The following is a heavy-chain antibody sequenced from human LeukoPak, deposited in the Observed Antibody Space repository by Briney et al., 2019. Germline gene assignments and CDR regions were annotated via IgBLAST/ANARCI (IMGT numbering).Heavy chain of an antibody. Sequence: GGSLRLSCAASGFTVSSDDINWVRQAPGKGLEGVSSISGDDKRTFYADSVKGRFAISKGNSQNTLYLQVNSLRVEDTAVYYCAKINWYYNSGTYAGDCWGQGTLVTVSS. J-gene: IGHJ4*02. CDR2: ISGDDKRT. CDR3: AKINWYYNSGTYAGDC. CDR1: GFTVSSDD. D-gene: IGHD3-10*01. V-gene: IGHV3-23*01.